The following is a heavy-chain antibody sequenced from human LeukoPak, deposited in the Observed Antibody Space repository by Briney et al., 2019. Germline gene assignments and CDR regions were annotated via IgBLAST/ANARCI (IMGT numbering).Heavy chain of an antibody. J-gene: IGHJ6*02. CDR1: GGTFSSYA. V-gene: IGHV1-69*04. CDR2: IIPILGIA. CDR3: AKEDGYNSWINYYYYGVDV. Sequence: ASVKVSCKASGGTFSSYAISWVRQAPGQGLEWMGRIIPILGIANYAQKFQGRVTITADKSTSTAYMELSSLRAEDTAVYYCAKEDGYNSWINYYYYGVDVWGQGTTVTVSS. D-gene: IGHD5-24*01.